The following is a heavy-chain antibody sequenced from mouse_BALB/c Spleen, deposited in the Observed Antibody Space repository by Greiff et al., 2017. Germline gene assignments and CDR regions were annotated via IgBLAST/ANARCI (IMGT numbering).Heavy chain of an antibody. V-gene: IGHV14-1*02. J-gene: IGHJ2*01. D-gene: IGHD1-1*01. CDR2: IDPENGNT. Sequence: EVKLVESGAELVRPGALVKLSCKASGFNIKDYYMHWVKQRPEQGLEWIGWIDPENGNTIYDPKFQGKASITADTSSNTANLQVSSLTTEDTAVYCCAGLTAVVARWGQGTTLTVSS. CDR3: AGLTAVVAR. CDR1: GFNIKDYY.